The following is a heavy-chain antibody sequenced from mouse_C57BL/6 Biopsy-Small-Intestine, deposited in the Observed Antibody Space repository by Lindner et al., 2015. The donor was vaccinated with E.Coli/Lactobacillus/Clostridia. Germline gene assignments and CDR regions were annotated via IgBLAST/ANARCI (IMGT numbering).Heavy chain of an antibody. D-gene: IGHD2-2*01. CDR2: ISGYDGNK. CDR3: ARAFGGKWFGEFGLDH. CDR1: GYILSDFG. J-gene: IGHJ4*01. V-gene: IGHV1-79*01. Sequence: SVKVSCKTSGYILSDFGISWVRQAPGQGLEWMGWISGYDGNKYSAQKFQGRLTMTTDTSTSTAYMELRALTDDDTAVYYCARAFGGKWFGEFGLDHWGQGTLVTVSS.